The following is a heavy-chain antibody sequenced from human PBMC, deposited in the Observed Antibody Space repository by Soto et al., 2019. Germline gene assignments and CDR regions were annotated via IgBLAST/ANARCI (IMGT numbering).Heavy chain of an antibody. V-gene: IGHV1-46*01. J-gene: IGHJ5*02. CDR2: INPSGGST. D-gene: IGHD6-19*01. CDR3: ARIPGLAVAGTS. CDR1: GYTFTSYY. Sequence: QVQLVQSGPEVKKPGASVKVSCTASGYTFTSYYIHWVRQAPGQGLECVGIINPSGGSTSYAQKFQDRVTVTRDTSTSTVYMELSSLRSEDTAVYYCARIPGLAVAGTSWGQGTLVTVSS.